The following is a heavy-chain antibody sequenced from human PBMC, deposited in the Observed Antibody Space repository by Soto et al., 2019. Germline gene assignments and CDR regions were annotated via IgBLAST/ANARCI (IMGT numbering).Heavy chain of an antibody. D-gene: IGHD3-22*01. V-gene: IGHV4-30-4*01. J-gene: IGHJ4*02. CDR2: IYYSGST. CDR3: GRGHSTSHDTDSYFYAGGY. Sequence: QVQLQESGPGLVKPSQTVSLTCTVSGGSISSCDYYWSWIRQPPGKGLEWVGNIYYSGSTYYNPSLRSRVTSIVDAASNQFSLKLTALAAADRAVYDCGRGHSTSHDTDSYFYAGGYWGQETLVTVSS. CDR1: GGSISSCDYY.